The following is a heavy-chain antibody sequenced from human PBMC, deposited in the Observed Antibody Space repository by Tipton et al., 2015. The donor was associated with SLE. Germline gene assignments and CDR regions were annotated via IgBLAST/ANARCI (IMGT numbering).Heavy chain of an antibody. CDR1: GDSISGTTYS. CDR3: ARGGLGSDLRGSIYLGL. Sequence: TLSLTCTVSGDSISGTTYSWAWIRQSPGKGLDWIGSVYYTGTTFYNPSLESRVTVSLDTSRNRFSLRLRSVTAADTAMYYCARGGLGSDLRGSIYLGLWGQGALVTVSS. CDR2: VYYTGTT. J-gene: IGHJ1*01. D-gene: IGHD7-27*01. V-gene: IGHV4-39*02.